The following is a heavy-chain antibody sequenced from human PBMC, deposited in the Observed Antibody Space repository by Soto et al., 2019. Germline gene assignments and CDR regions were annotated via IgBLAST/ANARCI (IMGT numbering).Heavy chain of an antibody. J-gene: IGHJ6*02. D-gene: IGHD2-15*01. V-gene: IGHV4-39*01. CDR3: GKLAGYCSGGRCHGDYAMDV. CDR2: FYYSEYT. CDR1: GGSIRTSY. Sequence: SETLSLTCTFSGGSIRTSYWSLIRQPPGKGLEWIATFYYSEYTYYNPSLKSRVTIFVDASKNQFSLKLSSVTAADTAVYYCGKLAGYCSGGRCHGDYAMDVWGQGTTVTVSS.